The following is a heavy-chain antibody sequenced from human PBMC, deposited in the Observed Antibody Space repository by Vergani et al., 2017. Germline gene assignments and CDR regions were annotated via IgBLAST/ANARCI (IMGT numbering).Heavy chain of an antibody. J-gene: IGHJ4*02. CDR2: IQFDGSNQ. V-gene: IGHV3-30*02. Sequence: QVQLVESGGGVVQRGGSLRLSCATSGFTLSNYDMQWIRQGPGKGLEFVAFIQFDGSNQYYADSVKGRFTLSRDFSKNTLYLQMNSLGTDDAATYYCEKHFRGWGIDYWGQGTQVMVSS. CDR1: GFTLSNYD. CDR3: EKHFRGWGIDY. D-gene: IGHD3-16*01.